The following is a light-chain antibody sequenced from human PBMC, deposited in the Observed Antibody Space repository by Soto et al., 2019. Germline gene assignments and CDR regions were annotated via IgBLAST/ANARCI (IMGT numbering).Light chain of an antibody. CDR3: QQYYDDLRN. J-gene: IGKJ4*01. CDR1: PDINYY. CDR2: DAS. Sequence: DIQMTQSPSSLSASVGDRVSITCQASPDINYYLNWYQQNPGTAPKLLIYDASNLQEGVRPRFSGGGSCTSSVLIISNLQPEDIVTYYGQQYYDDLRNFGGGTKVEI. V-gene: IGKV1-33*01.